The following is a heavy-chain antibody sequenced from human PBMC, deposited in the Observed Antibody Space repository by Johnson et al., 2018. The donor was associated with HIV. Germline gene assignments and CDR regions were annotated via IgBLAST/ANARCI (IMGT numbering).Heavy chain of an antibody. Sequence: VQLVESGGGLIQPVGSLRLSCAASGFTFRNAWMSWVRQAPGKGLEWVANIKQDGSEKYYVDSVKGRFTISRDNAKNSLYLQMNSLRAEDTAVYYCARGSTYYYDSSGSDAFDIWGQGTMVTVSS. CDR3: ARGSTYYYDSSGSDAFDI. J-gene: IGHJ3*02. V-gene: IGHV3-7*01. CDR2: IKQDGSEK. D-gene: IGHD3-22*01. CDR1: GFTFRNAW.